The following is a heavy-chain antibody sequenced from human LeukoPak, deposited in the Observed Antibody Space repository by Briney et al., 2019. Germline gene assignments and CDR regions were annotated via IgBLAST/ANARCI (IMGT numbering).Heavy chain of an antibody. D-gene: IGHD2-2*01. CDR3: ARGQYCSSTSCYEYYYYCYGMDV. J-gene: IGHJ6*02. V-gene: IGHV3-23*01. CDR1: GFTFSSYA. CDR2: ISGSGGST. Sequence: GGSLRLSCAASGFTFSSYAMSWVRQAPGKGLEWVSAISGSGGSTYYADSVKGRFTISRDNSKNTLYLQMNSLRAEDTAVYYCARGQYCSSTSCYEYYYYCYGMDVWGQGTTVTVSS.